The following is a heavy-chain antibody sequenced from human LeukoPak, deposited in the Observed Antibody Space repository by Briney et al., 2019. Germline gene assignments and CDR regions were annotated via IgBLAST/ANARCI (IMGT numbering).Heavy chain of an antibody. Sequence: GGSLRLSCAASGFTFSDSYMRWIRQAPGKGLESIAYIDTSGAPIYYADSVKGRFTISRDNAKNSLYLQMNSLRAEDTAVYYCARTSVDCLDCWGQGALVTVSS. CDR3: ARTSVDCLDC. V-gene: IGHV3-11*04. J-gene: IGHJ4*02. CDR1: GFTFSDSY. D-gene: IGHD2-21*02. CDR2: IDTSGAPI.